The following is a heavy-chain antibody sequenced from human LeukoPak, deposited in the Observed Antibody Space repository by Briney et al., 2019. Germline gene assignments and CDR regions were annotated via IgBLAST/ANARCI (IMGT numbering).Heavy chain of an antibody. V-gene: IGHV3-7*01. Sequence: GGSLRLSCAASGFTFSSYWMSWVRQAPGKGLEWVANIKQDGSEKYYVDSVKGRFTIPRDNAKNSLYLQMNSLRAEDTAVYYCARDGFMWLVGYYFGYWGQGTLVTVSS. D-gene: IGHD6-19*01. J-gene: IGHJ4*02. CDR2: IKQDGSEK. CDR3: ARDGFMWLVGYYFGY. CDR1: GFTFSSYW.